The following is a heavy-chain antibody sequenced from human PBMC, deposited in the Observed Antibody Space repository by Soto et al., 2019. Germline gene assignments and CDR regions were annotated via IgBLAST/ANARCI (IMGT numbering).Heavy chain of an antibody. D-gene: IGHD3-16*01. CDR2: ISAYNCNT. Sequence: SXKVSFKATGYTXSSYGISWVRQAPGQGLGWMGWISAYNCNTNYAQKLQGRVTMTTDTSTSTAYMELRRMRPDDTAVYYCARAFDYLSTDVWGQGTTGTVSS. V-gene: IGHV1-18*01. CDR3: ARAFDYLSTDV. J-gene: IGHJ6*02. CDR1: GYTXSSYG.